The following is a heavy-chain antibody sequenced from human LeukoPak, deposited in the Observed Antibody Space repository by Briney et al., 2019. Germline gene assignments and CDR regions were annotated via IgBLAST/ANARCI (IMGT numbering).Heavy chain of an antibody. J-gene: IGHJ3*02. CDR3: VRNFDSYNAFDI. D-gene: IGHD3-22*01. V-gene: IGHV4-31*03. Sequence: SETLSLTCTVSGGSISSGAYYWSWMRQHPGKGLEWIGYIYYNGNTYYNPSLKSRLTISGDTSKNQFSLKLSSVTAADTAVYYCVRNFDSYNAFDIWGQGTMVTVSS. CDR2: IYYNGNT. CDR1: GGSISSGAYY.